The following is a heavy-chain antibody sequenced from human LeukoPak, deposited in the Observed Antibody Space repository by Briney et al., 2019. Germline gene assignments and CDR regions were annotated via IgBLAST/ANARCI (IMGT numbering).Heavy chain of an antibody. J-gene: IGHJ4*02. D-gene: IGHD2-2*01. V-gene: IGHV3-53*01. CDR2: IYNSGVT. CDR3: ARGREYSSTPFDY. CDR1: GFSVSSNY. Sequence: GGSLRLSCAASGFSVSSNYMSGVPQAPGKGLEWGSIIYNSGVTYYADSVKGRFTISRDTSKNMVYLQMNSLRGEDTAVYYCARGREYSSTPFDYWGQGTLVTVSS.